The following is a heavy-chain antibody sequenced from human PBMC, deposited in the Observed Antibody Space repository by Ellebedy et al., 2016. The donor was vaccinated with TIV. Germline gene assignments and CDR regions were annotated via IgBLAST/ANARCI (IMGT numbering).Heavy chain of an antibody. CDR3: ASIQPSSGFVY. Sequence: SETLSLXXTVSGGSISSYYWSWIRQPPGKGLEWIGYIYYSGSTYYNPSLKSRVTISVDTSKNQFSLKLSSVTAADTAVYYCASIQPSSGFVYWGQGTLVTVSS. CDR1: GGSISSYY. D-gene: IGHD3-22*01. CDR2: IYYSGST. V-gene: IGHV4-59*12. J-gene: IGHJ4*02.